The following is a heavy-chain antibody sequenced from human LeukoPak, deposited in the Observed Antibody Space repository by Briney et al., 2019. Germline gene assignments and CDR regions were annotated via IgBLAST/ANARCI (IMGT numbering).Heavy chain of an antibody. CDR1: GFTFDDYA. J-gene: IGHJ4*02. CDR3: AKDDSSGWYLGLVDY. V-gene: IGHV3-9*01. Sequence: GGSLRLSCAASGFTFDDYAMHWVRQAPGKGLEWVSGISWNSGSIGYADSVKGRFTISRDNAKNSLYLQMNSLRAEDTALYYCAKDDSSGWYLGLVDYWGQGTLATVSS. CDR2: ISWNSGSI. D-gene: IGHD6-19*01.